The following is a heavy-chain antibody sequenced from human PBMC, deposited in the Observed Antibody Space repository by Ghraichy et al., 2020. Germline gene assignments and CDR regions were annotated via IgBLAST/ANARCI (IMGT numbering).Heavy chain of an antibody. V-gene: IGHV3-30*18. J-gene: IGHJ3*02. D-gene: IGHD1-1*01. CDR1: GLTFSSYG. CDR3: AKDRTTGTMAFDI. CDR2: VSSDGNTK. Sequence: GGSLRLSCAASGLTFSSYGMHWVRQAPGKGLEWVAVVSSDGNTKFYLASVKGRFTISRDNSKNTLYLEMNSLRGEDTAVYYCAKDRTTGTMAFDIWGQGTKVTVSS.